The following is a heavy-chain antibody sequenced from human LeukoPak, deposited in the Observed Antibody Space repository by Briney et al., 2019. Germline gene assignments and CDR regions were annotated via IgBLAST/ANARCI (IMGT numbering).Heavy chain of an antibody. D-gene: IGHD3-22*01. CDR3: VRGDGYYYPVDY. J-gene: IGHJ4*02. CDR2: ISSTSSYR. Sequence: GGSLRLSCAASGFTFSTYSMNWVRQAPGKGLEWVSSISSTSSYRYYADSVKGRFTISRDNAKNSLYLQMSSLRAEDAAVYYCVRGDGYYYPVDYWGQGTLVTVSS. CDR1: GFTFSTYS. V-gene: IGHV3-21*01.